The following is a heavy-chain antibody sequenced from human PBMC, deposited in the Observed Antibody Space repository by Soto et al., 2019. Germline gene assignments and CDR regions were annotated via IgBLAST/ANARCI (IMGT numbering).Heavy chain of an antibody. D-gene: IGHD3-22*01. CDR1: GFTFSSYA. Sequence: GGSLRLSCAASGFTFSSYAMRWVRQAPGKGLEWVSAISGSGGSTYYADSVKGRFTISRDNSKNTLYLQMNSLRAEDTAVYYCAKDRPYYYDSSGYPPWYFDYWGQGTLVTVSS. CDR2: ISGSGGST. V-gene: IGHV3-23*01. CDR3: AKDRPYYYDSSGYPPWYFDY. J-gene: IGHJ4*02.